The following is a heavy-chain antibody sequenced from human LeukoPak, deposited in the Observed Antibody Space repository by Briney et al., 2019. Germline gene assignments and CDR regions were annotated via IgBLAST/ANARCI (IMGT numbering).Heavy chain of an antibody. CDR1: GYTFTSYA. V-gene: IGHV7-4-1*02. CDR2: INTNTGNP. Sequence: GASVKVSCKASGYTFTSYAMNWVRQAPGQGLEWMGWINTNTGNPTYAQGFTGRFVFSLDTSVSTAYLQISSLKAEDTAVYYCARDSPEGSYYLYYYYYYMDVWGKGTTVTVSS. D-gene: IGHD1-26*01. CDR3: ARDSPEGSYYLYYYYYYMDV. J-gene: IGHJ6*03.